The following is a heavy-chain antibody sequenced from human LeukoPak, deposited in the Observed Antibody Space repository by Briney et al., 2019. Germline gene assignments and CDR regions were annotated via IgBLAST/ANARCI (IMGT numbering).Heavy chain of an antibody. CDR1: GYTFTSYG. CDR3: ARVRDGYNDAYDI. V-gene: IGHV1-18*01. CDR2: ISAYNGNT. J-gene: IGHJ3*02. Sequence: ASVKVSCKASGYTFTSYGISWVRQAPGQGLEWMGWISAYNGNTNYAQKFQGRVFMTRDTSTSTVYMELSSLKSEDTAVYYCARVRDGYNDAYDIWGQGTMVTVSS. D-gene: IGHD5-24*01.